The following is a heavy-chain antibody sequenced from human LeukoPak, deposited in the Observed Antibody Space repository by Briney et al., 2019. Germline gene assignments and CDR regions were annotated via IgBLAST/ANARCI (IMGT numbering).Heavy chain of an antibody. J-gene: IGHJ5*02. CDR3: ARVRGIYFVPPLNCLDP. D-gene: IGHD3-9*01. CDR1: GFTFSSYW. CDR2: INSDGSST. V-gene: IGHV3-74*01. Sequence: GGSLRLSCAASGFTFSSYWMHWVRQAPGKGLVWVSRINSDGSSTSYADSVKGRFTISRDNSKNTLYLQMNSLRAEDTAVYYCARVRGIYFVPPLNCLDPWGQGTLVPVSS.